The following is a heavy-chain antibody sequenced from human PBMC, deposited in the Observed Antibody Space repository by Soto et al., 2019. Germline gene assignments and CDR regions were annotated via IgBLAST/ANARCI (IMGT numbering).Heavy chain of an antibody. Sequence: SGGSLRLSCAASGFTFSSYAMSWVRQAPGKGLEWVAAITGSGASTFYADSVKGRFTISRDNSKNTLYLQMTSLRAEDTAVYYCAKDKRYCGSICSDYGLDVWGQGTTVTVSS. CDR1: GFTFSSYA. V-gene: IGHV3-23*01. CDR3: AKDKRYCGSICSDYGLDV. J-gene: IGHJ6*02. CDR2: ITGSGAST. D-gene: IGHD2-21*01.